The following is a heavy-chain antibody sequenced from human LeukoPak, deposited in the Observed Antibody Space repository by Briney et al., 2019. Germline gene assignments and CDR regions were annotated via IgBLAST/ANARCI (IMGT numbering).Heavy chain of an antibody. J-gene: IGHJ4*02. CDR2: ISDGGSTT. V-gene: IGHV3-74*01. Sequence: GGSLRLSCAASGFTFSSYWMHWVRQAPGKGLVWVSRISDGGSTTTYADSVKGRFTISRDNAKNTLYLQMNSLRAEDTAVYYCANEAAAGTFAYFDYWGQGTLVTVSS. D-gene: IGHD6-13*01. CDR3: ANEAAAGTFAYFDY. CDR1: GFTFSSYW.